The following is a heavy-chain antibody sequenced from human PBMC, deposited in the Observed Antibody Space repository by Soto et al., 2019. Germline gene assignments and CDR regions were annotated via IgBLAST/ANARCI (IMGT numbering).Heavy chain of an antibody. J-gene: IGHJ5*02. D-gene: IGHD3-16*01. CDR2: INHSGNT. CDR3: LGGLGRNWLGP. V-gene: IGHV4-34*01. Sequence: QVQPQQWGTGLLKPSETLSLTCAVYGGSFSTYYWNWIRQPPGKGLEWIGEINHSGNTQYNPSLKSRVTISLGKSKKQVSLKVTSVAAAGTAVYFCLGGLGRNWLGPWGPGNLVTVSS. CDR1: GGSFSTYY.